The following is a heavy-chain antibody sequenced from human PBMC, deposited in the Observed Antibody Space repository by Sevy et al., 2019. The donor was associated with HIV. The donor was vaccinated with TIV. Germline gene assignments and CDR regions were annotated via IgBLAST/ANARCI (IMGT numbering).Heavy chain of an antibody. J-gene: IGHJ4*01. CDR2: IFPDDSDT. Sequence: GESLKISCQGSGYSFTSHWIAWVRQMPGKGLEWRGIIFPDDSDTRYSPSFQGQVTFSADKSIFTAYLQWSSLRASDTAIYYCATSRSGYFDGSGYYIYWGQGTQVTVSS. D-gene: IGHD3-22*01. CDR3: ATSRSGYFDGSGYYIY. V-gene: IGHV5-51*01. CDR1: GYSFTSHW.